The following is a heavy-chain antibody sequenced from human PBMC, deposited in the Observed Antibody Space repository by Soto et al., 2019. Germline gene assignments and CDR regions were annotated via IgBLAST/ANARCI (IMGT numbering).Heavy chain of an antibody. CDR3: AKDWDVLMVYAIYSHYYGMDV. CDR1: GFTFSSYA. J-gene: IGHJ6*02. D-gene: IGHD2-8*01. Sequence: PGGSLRLSCAASGFTFSSYAMSWVRQAPGKGLEWVSAISGSGGSTYYADSVKGRFTISRDNSKNTLYLQMNSLRAEDTAVYYCAKDWDVLMVYAIYSHYYGMDVRGQGTTVTVSS. CDR2: ISGSGGST. V-gene: IGHV3-23*01.